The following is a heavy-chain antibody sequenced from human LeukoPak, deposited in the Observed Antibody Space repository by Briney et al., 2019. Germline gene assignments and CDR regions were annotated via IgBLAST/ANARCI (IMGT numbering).Heavy chain of an antibody. V-gene: IGHV3-30*18. CDR2: ISYDGSNK. CDR1: GFTFSSYG. Sequence: GGSLRLSCAASGFTFSSYGMHWVRQAPGKGLEWVAVISYDGSNKYYADSVKGRFTISRDNSKNTLYLQMNSLRAEDTAVYYCAKDPLEGGGFEYFQHWGQGTLVTVSS. CDR3: AKDPLEGGGFEYFQH. D-gene: IGHD3-16*01. J-gene: IGHJ1*01.